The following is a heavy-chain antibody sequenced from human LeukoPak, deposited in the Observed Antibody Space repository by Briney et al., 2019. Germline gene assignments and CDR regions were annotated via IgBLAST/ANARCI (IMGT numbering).Heavy chain of an antibody. J-gene: IGHJ3*02. V-gene: IGHV3-21*01. D-gene: IGHD3-16*01. CDR1: GFTFSSYA. CDR2: ISGGSSYK. Sequence: GGSLRLSCAASGFTFSSYAMHWVRQAPGKGLEWVSSISGGSSYKYHADSVKGRFTISRDNAKNSLYLQMSSLRAEDTAVYYCARDNAYYDYVWGSYYDAFDIWGQGTMVTVSS. CDR3: ARDNAYYDYVWGSYYDAFDI.